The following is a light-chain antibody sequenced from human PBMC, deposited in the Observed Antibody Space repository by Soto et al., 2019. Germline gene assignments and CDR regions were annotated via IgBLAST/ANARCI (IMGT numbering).Light chain of an antibody. CDR3: QQYGSSPGT. J-gene: IGKJ2*01. Sequence: EIVLTQSPGTLSLSPGERATLSCRASQSVSRNYLAWYQQRPGQAPRLLIYVASSRAPGIPDRFSGSGSGTDFTLTISRLEPEDFAVYYCQQYGSSPGTFGQGTKLEIK. CDR1: QSVSRNY. CDR2: VAS. V-gene: IGKV3-20*01.